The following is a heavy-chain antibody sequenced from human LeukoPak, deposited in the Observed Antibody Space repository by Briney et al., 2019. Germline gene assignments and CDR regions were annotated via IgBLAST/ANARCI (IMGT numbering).Heavy chain of an antibody. V-gene: IGHV3-23*01. D-gene: IGHD2-15*01. J-gene: IGHJ4*02. Sequence: GGSLRLSCVASRFTFNTYAVNWVRQAPGKGLEWVSAISSNGDITYYADSVRGRFTISRDNSKNTVFLQMNSLRADDTAVYYCATVKRDCSGGTCYSYDYWGQGTLVTVSS. CDR2: ISSNGDIT. CDR1: RFTFNTYA. CDR3: ATVKRDCSGGTCYSYDY.